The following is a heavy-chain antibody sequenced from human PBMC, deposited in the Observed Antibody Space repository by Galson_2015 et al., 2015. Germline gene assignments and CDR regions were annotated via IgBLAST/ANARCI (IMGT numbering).Heavy chain of an antibody. CDR1: GFSLSNARMG. CDR2: IFSNDEK. V-gene: IGHV2-26*01. CDR3: GRMGKVGEFRLICF. J-gene: IGHJ4*02. D-gene: IGHD3-10*01. Sequence: PALVKPTQTLTLTCTVSGFSLSNARMGVSWIRQPPGKALEWLAHIFSNDEKTYSTSLKSRLTISKDTSKSQVVLTMTNKEPVETGKNFWGRMGKVGEFRLICFWGQGTLVTVSS.